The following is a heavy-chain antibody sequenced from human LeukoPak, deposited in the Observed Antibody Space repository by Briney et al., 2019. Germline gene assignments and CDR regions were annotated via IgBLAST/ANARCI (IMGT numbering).Heavy chain of an antibody. CDR2: IKQDGSER. D-gene: IGHD3-22*01. J-gene: IGHJ6*03. Sequence: GGSLRLSCAASGFTFSSDWMSWVRQAPGKGLEWVANIKQDGSERYYVDSLKGRFTIFRDNAKHSLYLQMNSLRAEDTAVYYCARVSKYYDSSGYYYYYYMDVWGKGTPVTISS. V-gene: IGHV3-7*01. CDR3: ARVSKYYDSSGYYYYYYMDV. CDR1: GFTFSSDW.